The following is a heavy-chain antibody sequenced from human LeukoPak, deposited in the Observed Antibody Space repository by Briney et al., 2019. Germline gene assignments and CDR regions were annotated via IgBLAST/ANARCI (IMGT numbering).Heavy chain of an antibody. CDR2: INPSGGST. D-gene: IGHD1-26*01. V-gene: IGHV1-46*01. J-gene: IGHJ5*02. CDR1: GYTFTSYY. CDR3: ARAQAWDASDPNWFDP. Sequence: VTVSXKASGYTFTSYYMHWVRQAPGQGLEWMGIINPSGGSTNYAQKFKGRVTMIRDTSTSTVYMELSSLRSEDTAVYYCARAQAWDASDPNWFDPWGQGSLVIVSS.